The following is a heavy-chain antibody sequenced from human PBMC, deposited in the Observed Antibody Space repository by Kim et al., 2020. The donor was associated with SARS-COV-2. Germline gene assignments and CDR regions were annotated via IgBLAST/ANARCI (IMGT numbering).Heavy chain of an antibody. CDR3: AKIVSPVDSTNAFNI. V-gene: IGHV3-48*02. Sequence: GGSLRLSCAASGFIFSTYGMNWVRQAPGKGLEWVSYISSDSHMVYDADSVKGRFTISRDNAKNSLYLQMNSLRDEDTAVYYCAKIVSPVDSTNAFNIWGQGTVVTVAS. J-gene: IGHJ3*02. CDR1: GFIFSTYG. D-gene: IGHD3-22*01. CDR2: ISSDSHMV.